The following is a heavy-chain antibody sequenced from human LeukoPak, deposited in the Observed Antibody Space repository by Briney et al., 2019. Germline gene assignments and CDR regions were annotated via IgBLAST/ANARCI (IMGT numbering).Heavy chain of an antibody. J-gene: IGHJ4*02. Sequence: GGSLRLSCAASGFSFTNYWMHWVRQAPGKGLVWVSHINSDGSATRYADSVKGRFTISRDNAMNTLYLQMNSLRAEDTAVYFCARLRCDVGDCYSAGQNFWGQGTLVTVSS. V-gene: IGHV3-74*01. CDR1: GFSFTNYW. CDR2: INSDGSAT. D-gene: IGHD2-21*02. CDR3: ARLRCDVGDCYSAGQNF.